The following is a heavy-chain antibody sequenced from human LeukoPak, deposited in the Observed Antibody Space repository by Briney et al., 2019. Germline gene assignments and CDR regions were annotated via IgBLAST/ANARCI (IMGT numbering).Heavy chain of an antibody. Sequence: GGSLRLSCAASGFTFSSYAMHWVRQAPGKGLEWVAVISYDGSNKYYADSVKGRFTISRDNSKNTLYLQMNSLRAEDTAVYYCAKESSGWYRAFDIWGQGTMVTVSS. V-gene: IGHV3-30-3*01. CDR1: GFTFSSYA. D-gene: IGHD6-19*01. J-gene: IGHJ3*02. CDR3: AKESSGWYRAFDI. CDR2: ISYDGSNK.